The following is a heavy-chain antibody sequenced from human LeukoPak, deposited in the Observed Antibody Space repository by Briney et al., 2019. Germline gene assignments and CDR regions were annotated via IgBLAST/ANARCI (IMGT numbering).Heavy chain of an antibody. CDR1: GGSISSYY. CDR2: IYTSGST. J-gene: IGHJ6*02. V-gene: IGHV4-4*07. D-gene: IGHD2-2*01. Sequence: PSETLSLTCTVSGGSISSYYWSWIRQPAGKGLEWIGRIYTSGSTNYNPSLKSRVTMSVDTSKNQFSLKLSSVTAADTAVYYCAREMWTGYQLLGGRYYYGMDVWGQGTTVTVSS. CDR3: AREMWTGYQLLGGRYYYGMDV.